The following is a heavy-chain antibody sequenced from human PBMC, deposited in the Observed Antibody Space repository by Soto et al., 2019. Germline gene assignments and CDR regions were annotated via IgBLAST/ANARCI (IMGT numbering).Heavy chain of an antibody. CDR1: GGSISSSSYY. CDR3: ARHWIVLMVYANNWFDP. Sequence: SETLSLTCTVSGGSISSSSYYWGWIRQPPGKGLEWIGSIYYSGSTYYNPSLKSRVTISVDTSKNQFSLKLSSVTAADTAVYYRARHWIVLMVYANNWFDPWGQGTLVTVSS. V-gene: IGHV4-39*01. D-gene: IGHD2-8*01. J-gene: IGHJ5*02. CDR2: IYYSGST.